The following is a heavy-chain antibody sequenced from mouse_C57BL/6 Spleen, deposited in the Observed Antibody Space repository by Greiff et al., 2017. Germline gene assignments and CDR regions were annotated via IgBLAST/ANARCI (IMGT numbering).Heavy chain of an antibody. CDR2: IYPSDSET. V-gene: IGHV1-61*01. Sequence: QVQLQQPGAELVRPGSSVKLSCTASGYTFNSYWMDWVKQRPGQGLEWIGNIYPSDSETHYNQKFKDKATLTVDKSSSTAYMQLSSLTSEDSAVYYCARRCYYSNYWGQGTLVTVSA. CDR1: GYTFNSYW. D-gene: IGHD2-5*01. J-gene: IGHJ3*01. CDR3: ARRCYYSNY.